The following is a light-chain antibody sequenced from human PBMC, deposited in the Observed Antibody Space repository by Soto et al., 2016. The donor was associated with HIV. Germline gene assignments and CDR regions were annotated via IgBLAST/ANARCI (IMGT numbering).Light chain of an antibody. J-gene: IGKJ1*01. V-gene: IGKV2-30*02. CDR2: QAS. CDR3: MQGKYRRT. CDR1: QSLVHSDGNSY. Sequence: DVALTQSPLSLPVTLGQPASISCRSSQSLVHSDGNSYLTWFHQRPGQSPRRLIYQASKRDSGVPDRFSGSGSGTDFTLKISRVEAEDVGVYYCMQGKYRRTFGQGTKVDIK.